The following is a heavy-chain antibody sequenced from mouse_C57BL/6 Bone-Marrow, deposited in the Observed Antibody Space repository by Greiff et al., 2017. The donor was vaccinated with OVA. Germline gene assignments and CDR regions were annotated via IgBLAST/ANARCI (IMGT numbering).Heavy chain of an antibody. J-gene: IGHJ4*01. CDR3: ARGGIYYGNYGAMDY. CDR1: GYTFTSYW. V-gene: IGHV1-50*01. CDR2: IDPSDSYT. Sequence: QVQLQQPGAELVKPGASVKLSCKVSGYTFTSYWMQWVKQRPGQGLEWIGEIDPSDSYTNYNQKFKGKATLTVDTSSSTAYMQLSSLTSEDSAVYDCARGGIYYGNYGAMDYWGQGTSVTVSS. D-gene: IGHD2-1*01.